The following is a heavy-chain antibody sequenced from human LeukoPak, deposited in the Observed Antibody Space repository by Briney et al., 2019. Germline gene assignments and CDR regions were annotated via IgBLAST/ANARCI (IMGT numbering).Heavy chain of an antibody. J-gene: IGHJ6*03. CDR3: ARYSPQVYYYYYMDV. CDR2: IYTSGST. Sequence: SQTLSLTCTVSGGSISSGSYCWSWIRQPAGKGLEWIGRIYTSGSTNYYPSLKSRVTISVDTSKNQFSLKLSSVTAADTAVYYCARYSPQVYYYYYMDVWGKGTTVTVSS. V-gene: IGHV4-61*02. D-gene: IGHD2-15*01. CDR1: GGSISSGSYC.